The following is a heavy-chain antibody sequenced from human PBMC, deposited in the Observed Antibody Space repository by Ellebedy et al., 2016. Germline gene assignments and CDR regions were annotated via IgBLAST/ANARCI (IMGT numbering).Heavy chain of an antibody. J-gene: IGHJ4*02. V-gene: IGHV3-21*04. Sequence: GGSLRLSXAVSGFSLSSHTMNWVRQGPGKGLEWVSSISSTGNFIYYGDSVKGRFTISRDNSKNTLYLQMNSLKAEDTALYYCARNTIRAFDYWGQGTLVTVSS. CDR1: GFSLSSHT. CDR3: ARNTIRAFDY. CDR2: ISSTGNFI. D-gene: IGHD3-3*01.